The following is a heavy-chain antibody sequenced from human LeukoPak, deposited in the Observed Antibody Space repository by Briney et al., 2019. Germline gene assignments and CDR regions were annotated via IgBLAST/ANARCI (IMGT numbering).Heavy chain of an antibody. CDR3: GKDWKLDY. D-gene: IGHD1-1*01. CDR2: ISDNGGDT. J-gene: IGHJ4*02. CDR1: GFTFNNYA. V-gene: IGHV3-23*01. Sequence: GGSLRLFCAASGFTFNNYAMSWVRQAPGKGLEWVSAISDNGGDTKYADSVKGRLTISRDNSKNTLYLQMNSLRAEDTAIYYCGKDWKLDYWGQGTLVTVSS.